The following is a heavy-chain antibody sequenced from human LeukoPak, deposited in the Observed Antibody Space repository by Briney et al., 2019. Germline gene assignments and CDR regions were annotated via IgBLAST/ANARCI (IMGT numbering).Heavy chain of an antibody. CDR2: IYYSGST. Sequence: SETLSLACSVSGGSISSSSYYWGWIRQPPGKGLEWIGSIYYSGSTYYNPSLNSRVTISVDTSKNQFSLRLISVTAADTAVYYCARIRASGWNLGGFDYWGQGTLVTVSS. CDR3: ARIRASGWNLGGFDY. CDR1: GGSISSSSYY. J-gene: IGHJ4*02. V-gene: IGHV4-39*01. D-gene: IGHD6-19*01.